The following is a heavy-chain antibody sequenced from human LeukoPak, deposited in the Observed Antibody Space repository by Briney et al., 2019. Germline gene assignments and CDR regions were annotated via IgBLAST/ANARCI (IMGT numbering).Heavy chain of an antibody. D-gene: IGHD6-13*01. CDR3: ATDGSSWSRAGYFQH. V-gene: IGHV4-59*01. J-gene: IGHJ1*01. CDR2: IYYSGST. CDR1: GGSISSYY. Sequence: SETLSLTCTVSGGSISSYYWSWIRQPPGKGLEWIGYIYYSGSTNYNPSLKSRVTISVDTSKNQFSLKLSSVTAADTAVYYCATDGSSWSRAGYFQHWGQGTLVTVSS.